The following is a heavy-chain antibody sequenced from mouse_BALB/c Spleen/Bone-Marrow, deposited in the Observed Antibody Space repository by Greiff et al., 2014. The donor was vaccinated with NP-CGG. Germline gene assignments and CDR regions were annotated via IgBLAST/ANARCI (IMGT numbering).Heavy chain of an antibody. CDR2: IRNKAKGYTT. D-gene: IGHD2-4*01. V-gene: IGHV7-3*02. J-gene: IGHJ1*01. CDR3: ARDINYDIYWYFDV. CDR1: GFTFTDYY. Sequence: EVKLVESGGGLVQSGGSLRLSCATSGFTFTDYYMSWVRQPPGKALGWLGFIRNKAKGYTTEYGASVKGRFTISRDNSQSILYLQMNTLRAEDSATYYCARDINYDIYWYFDVWGAGTTVTVSS.